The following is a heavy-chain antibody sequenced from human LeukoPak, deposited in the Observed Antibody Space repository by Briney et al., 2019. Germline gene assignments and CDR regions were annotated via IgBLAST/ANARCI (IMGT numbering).Heavy chain of an antibody. J-gene: IGHJ4*02. CDR1: GFTFSNYA. V-gene: IGHV3-23*01. CDR3: ARGKWGYFDY. CDR2: LTGGGDFT. D-gene: IGHD3-16*01. Sequence: GGSLRLSCGASGFTFSNYAMYWVRQAPGKGLEWVSGLTGGGDFTYYADSVKGRFTISRDNSKNTLYLQMNSLRAEDTAVYYCARGKWGYFDYWGQGTLVTVSS.